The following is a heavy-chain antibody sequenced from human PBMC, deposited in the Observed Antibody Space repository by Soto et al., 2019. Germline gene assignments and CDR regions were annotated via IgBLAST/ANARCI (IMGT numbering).Heavy chain of an antibody. CDR1: GGTFSSYA. CDR2: IIPIFGTA. Sequence: QVQLVQSGAEVKKPGSSVKVSCKASGGTFSSYAISWVRQAPGQGLEWMGGIIPIFGTANYAQKFQGRVTLSADESTGTGYMEGSRLRYAATAVYYWASSVAKYYYYGMAVWGHGPTVTVSS. D-gene: IGHD5-12*01. V-gene: IGHV1-69*12. CDR3: ASSVAKYYYYGMAV. J-gene: IGHJ6*02.